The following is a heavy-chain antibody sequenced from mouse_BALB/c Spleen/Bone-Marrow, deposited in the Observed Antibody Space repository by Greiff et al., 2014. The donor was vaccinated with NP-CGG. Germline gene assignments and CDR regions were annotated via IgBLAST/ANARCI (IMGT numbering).Heavy chain of an antibody. V-gene: IGHV1-5*01. CDR2: IYPGNNDA. Sequence: VQLKESGTVLARPGASLRMSCKASGYTFTNYWINWIKQRPGQGLEWIGAIYPGNNDAKYTQKFKAEAKLTAVTSTSTADMELSSLTNEDSAVYYCARNWDWVFAYWGQGTLVTVSA. CDR3: ARNWDWVFAY. CDR1: GYTFTNYW. D-gene: IGHD4-1*01. J-gene: IGHJ3*01.